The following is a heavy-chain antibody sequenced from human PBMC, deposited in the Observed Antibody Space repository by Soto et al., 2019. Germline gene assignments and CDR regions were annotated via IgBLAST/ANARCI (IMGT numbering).Heavy chain of an antibody. V-gene: IGHV1-18*01. Sequence: QVQLVQSGVEVKKPGASVKVSCKTSGYTFTTYDISWVRQAPGQGLEWMGWISGYNGNTNYAQKLQGRVTMTTDTSTSTAYMELRSLRSDDQAVYYCAREVAYGDWFDPWGQGTLVTVSS. CDR2: ISGYNGNT. D-gene: IGHD4-17*01. J-gene: IGHJ5*02. CDR1: GYTFTTYD. CDR3: AREVAYGDWFDP.